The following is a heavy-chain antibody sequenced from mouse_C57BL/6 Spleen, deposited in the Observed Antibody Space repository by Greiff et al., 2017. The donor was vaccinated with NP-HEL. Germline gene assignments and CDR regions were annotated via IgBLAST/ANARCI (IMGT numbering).Heavy chain of an antibody. CDR1: GFTFSSYA. CDR2: ISDGGSYT. V-gene: IGHV5-4*01. J-gene: IGHJ3*01. D-gene: IGHD1-1*01. CDR3: ARDDYYGSSYGVAY. Sequence: DVHLVESGGGLVKPGGSLKLSCAASGFTFSSYAMSWVRQTPEKRLEWVATISDGGSYTYYPDNVKGRFTISRDNAKNNLYLQMSHLKSEDTAMYYCARDDYYGSSYGVAYWGQGTLVTVSA.